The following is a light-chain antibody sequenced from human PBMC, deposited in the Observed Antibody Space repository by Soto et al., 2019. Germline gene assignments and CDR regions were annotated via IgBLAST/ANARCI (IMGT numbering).Light chain of an antibody. J-gene: IGLJ1*01. V-gene: IGLV2-14*01. CDR2: DVS. CDR1: SSDVGGYNY. CDR3: RSYNSSNPPHFV. Sequence: QSVLTQPASVSGSPGQSITISCTGTSSDVGGYNYVSWYQQHPGKAPKLMIYDVSNRPSGVSNRFSGSKSGKTASLTISALHAEEGADFYCRSYNSSNPPHFVLAPGTKLTAL.